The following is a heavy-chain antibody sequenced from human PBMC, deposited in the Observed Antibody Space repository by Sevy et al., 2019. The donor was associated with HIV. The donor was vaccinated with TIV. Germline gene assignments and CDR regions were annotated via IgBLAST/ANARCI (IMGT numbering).Heavy chain of an antibody. CDR3: ARESGLYGQNYYYYYGMDV. CDR1: GFTFSSYG. D-gene: IGHD2-8*01. Sequence: GGSLRLSCAASGFTFSSYGMHWVRQAPGKGLEWVAVIWYDGSNKYYADSVKGRFTISRDNSKNTLYLQMNSLRAEETGVDDCARESGLYGQNYYYYYGMDVWGQGTTVTVSS. J-gene: IGHJ6*02. V-gene: IGHV3-33*01. CDR2: IWYDGSNK.